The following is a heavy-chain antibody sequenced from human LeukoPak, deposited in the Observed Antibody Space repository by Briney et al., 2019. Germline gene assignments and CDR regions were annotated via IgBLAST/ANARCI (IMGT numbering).Heavy chain of an antibody. Sequence: GGSLRLSCAASGFTFGSYWMSWVRQAPGKGLKWVANIKEDGSEKYYVDSVKGRFTISRDNAKNSLFLEMNSLRAEDTALYYCAREEPVAILSHWGQGTLVTVSS. CDR3: AREEPVAILSH. CDR1: GFTFGSYW. CDR2: IKEDGSEK. J-gene: IGHJ4*02. V-gene: IGHV3-7*01. D-gene: IGHD2-2*01.